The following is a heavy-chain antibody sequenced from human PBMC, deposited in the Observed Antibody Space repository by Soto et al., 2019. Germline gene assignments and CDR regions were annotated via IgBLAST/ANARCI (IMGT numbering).Heavy chain of an antibody. V-gene: IGHV4-30-4*01. CDR2: IYYSGST. CDR3: ARAVLYYDSFGSDP. J-gene: IGHJ5*02. Sequence: SETLSLTCTVSGGSISSGDYYWSWIRQPPGKGLEWIGYIYYSGSTYYNPSLKSRVTISVDTSKNQFSLKLSSVTAADTAVYYCARAVLYYDSFGSDPWGQGTLVTVSS. CDR1: GGSISSGDYY. D-gene: IGHD3-22*01.